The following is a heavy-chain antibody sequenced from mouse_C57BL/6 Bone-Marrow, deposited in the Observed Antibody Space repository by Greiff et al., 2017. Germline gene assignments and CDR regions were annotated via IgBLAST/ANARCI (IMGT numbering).Heavy chain of an antibody. CDR2: IYPRSGNT. CDR3: ARDQITTVVATRAMDY. Sequence: QVQLQQSGAELARPGASVKLSCKASGYTFTSYGISWVKQRTGQGLEWIGEIYPRSGNTYYNEKFKGKATLTADKSSSTAYMELRSLTSEDSAVYFCARDQITTVVATRAMDYWGQGTSVTVSS. D-gene: IGHD1-1*01. V-gene: IGHV1-81*01. CDR1: GYTFTSYG. J-gene: IGHJ4*01.